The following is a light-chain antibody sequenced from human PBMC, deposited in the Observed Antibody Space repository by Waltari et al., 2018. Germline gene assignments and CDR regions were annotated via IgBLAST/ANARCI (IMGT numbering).Light chain of an antibody. CDR3: SSYMDSTTLEL. CDR1: SSDIGSYTY. V-gene: IGLV2-14*03. CDR2: DVT. Sequence: QSALTQPASVSGSPGQSITISCTGTSSDIGSYTYVSWYQQHPGKAPNLIIYDVTHRPSGVSNRFSGSKSGNTASLTISGLQAEDEADYYCSSYMDSTTLELFGGGTSLTVL. J-gene: IGLJ2*01.